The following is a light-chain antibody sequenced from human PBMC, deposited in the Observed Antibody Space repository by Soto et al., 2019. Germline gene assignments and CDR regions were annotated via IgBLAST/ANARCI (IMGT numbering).Light chain of an antibody. CDR3: SSYAGSNNV. J-gene: IGLJ1*01. CDR2: EVS. CDR1: SSDVGGYDY. V-gene: IGLV2-8*01. Sequence: QSAPTQPPSASGSPGQSVTISCTGTSSDVGGYDYVSWYQQHPGKATKLMIYEVSKRPSVVPDRFSGSKSGNTASLTVSGLQAEDEADYYCSSYAGSNNVFGTGTKLTVL.